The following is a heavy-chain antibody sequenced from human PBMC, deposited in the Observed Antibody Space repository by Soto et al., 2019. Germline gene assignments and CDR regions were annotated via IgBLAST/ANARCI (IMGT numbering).Heavy chain of an antibody. D-gene: IGHD1-1*01. CDR3: ARSRGNWNDGGVYYFDY. V-gene: IGHV4-30-4*01. CDR2: IYYSGST. J-gene: IGHJ4*02. CDR1: GGSISSGDYY. Sequence: NPSETLSLTCTVSGGSISSGDYYWSWIRQPPGKGLEWIGYIYYSGSTYYNPSLKSRVTISVDTSKNQFSLKLSSVTAADTAVYYCARSRGNWNDGGVYYFDYWGQGTLVTVSS.